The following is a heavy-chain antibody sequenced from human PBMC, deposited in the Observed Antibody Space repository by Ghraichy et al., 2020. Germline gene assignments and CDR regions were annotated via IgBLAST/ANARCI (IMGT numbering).Heavy chain of an antibody. CDR1: GGTFSSYA. CDR2: IIPIFGTA. V-gene: IGHV1-69*13. D-gene: IGHD3-22*01. Sequence: SVKVSCKASGGTFSSYAISWVRQAPGQGLEWMGGIIPIFGTANYAQKFQGRVTITADESTSTAYMELSSLRSEDTAVYYCARAPSYDSSGYYHHSLYYYYYMDVWGKGTTVTVSS. CDR3: ARAPSYDSSGYYHHSLYYYYYMDV. J-gene: IGHJ6*03.